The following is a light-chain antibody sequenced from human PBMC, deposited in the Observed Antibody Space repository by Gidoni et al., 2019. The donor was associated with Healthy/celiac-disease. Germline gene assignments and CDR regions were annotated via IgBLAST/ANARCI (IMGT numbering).Light chain of an antibody. CDR3: QQYHSYSPYT. V-gene: IGKV1-5*01. CDR1: QSISSW. CDR2: DAS. J-gene: IGKJ2*01. Sequence: DIQRTQSASTLSASVGDRVTITCRASQSISSWWAWYQQNPGKAPKLLIYDASSLESGVPSRFSGRGSGTEFTLTIRSLQPDDFATYYCQQYHSYSPYTFGQGTKLEIK.